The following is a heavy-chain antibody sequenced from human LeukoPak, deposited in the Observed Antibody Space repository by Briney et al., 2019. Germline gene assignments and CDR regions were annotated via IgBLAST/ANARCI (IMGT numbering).Heavy chain of an antibody. CDR1: GYTFTGYY. V-gene: IGHV1-2*06. CDR2: INPNSGGT. D-gene: IGHD3-22*01. CDR3: ARDGGVYYDSSGYYRSDY. Sequence: GASVKVSCKASGYTFTGYYMHWVRQAPGQGLEWMGRINPNSGGTNYAQKFQGRVTMTRDTSISTAYMELSRLRSDDTAVYYCARDGGVYYDSSGYYRSDYWGPGTLVTVSS. J-gene: IGHJ4*02.